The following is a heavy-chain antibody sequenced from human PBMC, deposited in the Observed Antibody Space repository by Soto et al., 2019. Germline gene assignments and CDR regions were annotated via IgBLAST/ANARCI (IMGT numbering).Heavy chain of an antibody. CDR3: ARDPGYGGSTMFDP. CDR1: GFSVSSNY. J-gene: IGHJ5*02. D-gene: IGHD4-17*01. Sequence: EVQLVESGGGLVQPGGSLTLSCAASGFSVSSNYMSWVRQAPGKGLEWVSVIYSGGSTYYADSVKGRFTIFRDNSKNTLYLQMNSLRVEDTAVYHCARDPGYGGSTMFDPWGQGTLVTVSS. CDR2: IYSGGST. V-gene: IGHV3-66*01.